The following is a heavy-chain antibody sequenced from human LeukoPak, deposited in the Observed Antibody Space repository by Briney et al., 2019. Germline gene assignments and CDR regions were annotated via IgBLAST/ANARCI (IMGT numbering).Heavy chain of an antibody. Sequence: PGGSLRLSCAASGFIFRNYGMHWVRQAPGKGLEYVSSINSNGGNTYYADSVRGRFTISRDNSKNMLYLQMGSLTTEDTAVFYCARDSGRAQGWFGPWGQGTLVTVSS. CDR1: GFIFRNYG. CDR2: INSNGGNT. V-gene: IGHV3-64*02. D-gene: IGHD5-12*01. J-gene: IGHJ5*02. CDR3: ARDSGRAQGWFGP.